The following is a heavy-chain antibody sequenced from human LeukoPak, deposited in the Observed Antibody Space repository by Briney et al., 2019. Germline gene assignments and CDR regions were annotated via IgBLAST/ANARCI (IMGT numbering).Heavy chain of an antibody. D-gene: IGHD6-19*01. CDR1: GFTFSSYA. J-gene: IGHJ4*02. CDR2: ISGSGGST. Sequence: GGSLRLSCAASGFTFSSYAMSWVRQAPGKGLEWVSAISGSGGSTYYADSVKGRFTISRDNSKNTLYLQMSSLRAEDTAVYYCANRPYSSGWYYDYWGQGTLVTVSS. CDR3: ANRPYSSGWYYDY. V-gene: IGHV3-23*01.